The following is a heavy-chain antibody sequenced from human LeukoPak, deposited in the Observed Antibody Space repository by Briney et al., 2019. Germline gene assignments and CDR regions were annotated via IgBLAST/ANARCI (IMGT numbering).Heavy chain of an antibody. CDR2: ISSNGGST. D-gene: IGHD5-18*01. J-gene: IGHJ4*02. CDR1: GFTFSSYA. CDR3: ARGGGYSYAPLDY. V-gene: IGHV3-64*02. Sequence: GGSLRLSCAASGFTFSSYAMHWVRQAPGKGLEYVSAISSNGGSTYYADSVKGRFTISRDNSKNTLYLQMGSLRAEDMAVYYCARGGGYSYAPLDYWGQGTLVTVSS.